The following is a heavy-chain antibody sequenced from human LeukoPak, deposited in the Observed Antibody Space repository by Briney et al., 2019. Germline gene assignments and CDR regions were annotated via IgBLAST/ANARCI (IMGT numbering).Heavy chain of an antibody. V-gene: IGHV4-59*12. D-gene: IGHD3-22*01. CDR2: IYHSGST. Sequence: KPSETLSLTCTVSGGSISSYYWSWIRQPPGKGLEWIGSIYHSGSTYYNPSLKSRVTISVDTSKNQFSLKLSSVTAADTAVYYCAREEDYYDSSGYYLFDYWGQGTLVTVSS. J-gene: IGHJ4*02. CDR3: AREEDYYDSSGYYLFDY. CDR1: GGSISSYY.